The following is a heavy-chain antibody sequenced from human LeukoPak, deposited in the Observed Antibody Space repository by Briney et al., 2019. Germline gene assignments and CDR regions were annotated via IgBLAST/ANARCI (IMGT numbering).Heavy chain of an antibody. CDR1: GYTFSSHG. Sequence: GASVKVSCKASGYTFSSHGITWVRQAPGRGLEWMGWISANNGNTNYAQKLQGRVTVTTDTSTSIAYMELRSLRSDDTAVYYCAREGTAGRYYFDYWGQGTLVAVSS. CDR2: ISANNGNT. CDR3: AREGTAGRYYFDY. J-gene: IGHJ4*02. V-gene: IGHV1-18*01. D-gene: IGHD3-10*01.